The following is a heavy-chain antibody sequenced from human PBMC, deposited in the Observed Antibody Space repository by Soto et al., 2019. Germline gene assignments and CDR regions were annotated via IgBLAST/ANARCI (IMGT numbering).Heavy chain of an antibody. V-gene: IGHV4-4*02. D-gene: IGHD2-8*01. CDR2: IYHSGST. CDR3: ATFSGFFTISPFDA. J-gene: IGHJ5*02. CDR1: GDSISTVNW. Sequence: TLSLTCGVTGDSISTVNWWSWVRQSPGKGLEWIGEIYHSGSTSYNPSLKSRVTMSVDKSKNQFSLQLTSVTAADTAVYYCATFSGFFTISPFDAWGQGILVTVSS.